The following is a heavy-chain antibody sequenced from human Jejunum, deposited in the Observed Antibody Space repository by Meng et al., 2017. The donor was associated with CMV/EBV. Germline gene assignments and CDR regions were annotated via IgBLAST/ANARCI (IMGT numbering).Heavy chain of an antibody. CDR3: ARDPFTGMDV. D-gene: IGHD3-16*01. J-gene: IGHJ6*02. V-gene: IGHV3-7*01. Sequence: CAAAGFTYSSYWMSWVRQAPGKGLEWVANIKQDGSEKYYVDSVKGRFTISRDNAKNSLYLQMNSLRAEDTAVYYCARDPFTGMDVWGQGTTVTVSS. CDR2: IKQDGSEK. CDR1: GFTYSSYW.